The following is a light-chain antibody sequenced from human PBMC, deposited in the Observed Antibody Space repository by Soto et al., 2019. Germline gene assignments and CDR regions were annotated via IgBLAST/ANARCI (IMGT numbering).Light chain of an antibody. CDR2: EVT. CDR1: SDIGNYNL. V-gene: IGLV2-23*02. CDR3: ASYAGSLNFV. J-gene: IGLJ1*01. Sequence: QSVVTQPASVSGSPGQSVTISCSGSDIGNYNLVSWYQHLPGRAPKLLIFEVTMRPSGISDRFSGSKSASTASLTISGLQAEDEGDYYCASYAGSLNFVFGTGTKLTVL.